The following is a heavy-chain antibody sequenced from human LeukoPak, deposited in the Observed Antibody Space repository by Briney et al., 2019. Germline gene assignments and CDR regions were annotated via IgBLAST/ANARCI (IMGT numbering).Heavy chain of an antibody. J-gene: IGHJ4*02. CDR3: AKLLGDATTFDY. V-gene: IGHV3-21*01. CDR1: GFTFSSYS. D-gene: IGHD3-16*01. Sequence: GGSLRLSCAASGFTFSSYSMNWVRQAPGKGLEWVSSISSSSSYIYYADSVKGRFTISRDNSNNSLFLQMNSLRAEDTAVYYCAKLLGDATTFDYWGQGTLVTVSS. CDR2: ISSSSSYI.